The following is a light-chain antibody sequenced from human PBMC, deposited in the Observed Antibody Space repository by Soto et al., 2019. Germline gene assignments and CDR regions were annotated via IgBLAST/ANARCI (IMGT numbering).Light chain of an antibody. CDR1: NSNIGSYS. CDR3: ATWDDNLYGPV. CDR2: ANH. J-gene: IGLJ3*02. V-gene: IGLV1-44*01. Sequence: QAVVTQAPSASGTPGQTVTISCSGNNSNIGSYSLNWYRQVPGTAPKLIIFANHLRPSGVPDRFSGSKSGTSASLAISALQSEDEADYYCATWDDNLYGPVFGGGTKLTV.